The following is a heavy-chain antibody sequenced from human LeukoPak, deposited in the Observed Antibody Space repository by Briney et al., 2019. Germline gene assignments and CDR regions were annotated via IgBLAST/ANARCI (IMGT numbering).Heavy chain of an antibody. D-gene: IGHD3/OR15-3a*01. CDR3: ARWTYTYYYYYMDV. Sequence: PSETLSLTCTVSGCAIRSGSYYWIWIRQPAGKGLEWIGHIYTSGSTNYNPSLKSRVTISVDTSKNQFSLKLSSVTAADTAVYYCARWTYTYYYYYMDVWGKGTTVTVSS. V-gene: IGHV4-61*09. CDR2: IYTSGST. CDR1: GCAIRSGSYY. J-gene: IGHJ6*03.